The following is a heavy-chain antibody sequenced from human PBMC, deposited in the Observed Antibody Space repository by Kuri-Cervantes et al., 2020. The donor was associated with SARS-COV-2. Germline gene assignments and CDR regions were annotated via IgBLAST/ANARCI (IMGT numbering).Heavy chain of an antibody. Sequence: GESLKISCVVSGFDFGNYGMNWVRQAPGKGLEWISYITSRSSTIYYADSVKGRFTTSRDNAKNSLYLQMNSLRAEDTAVYYCASGLTRDYWGQGTLVTVSS. CDR1: GFDFGNYG. CDR2: ITSRSSTI. D-gene: IGHD3/OR15-3a*01. V-gene: IGHV3-48*01. J-gene: IGHJ4*02. CDR3: ASGLTRDY.